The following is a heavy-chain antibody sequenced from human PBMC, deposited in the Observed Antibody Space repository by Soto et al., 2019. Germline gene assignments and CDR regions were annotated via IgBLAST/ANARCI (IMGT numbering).Heavy chain of an antibody. CDR3: AKSFSSNWYDYFDY. V-gene: IGHV3-23*01. J-gene: IGHJ4*02. CDR1: GITFIADA. Sequence: EVQLLESGGGLVEPGGSLRLSCAASGITFIADAMSWVRQAPGKGLEWVSAISGSGATTYYADSVKGLFTISRDKSKNTLYLQMNSLRAEDTALYYCAKSFSSNWYDYFDYWGQGSLVTVSS. D-gene: IGHD6-13*01. CDR2: ISGSGATT.